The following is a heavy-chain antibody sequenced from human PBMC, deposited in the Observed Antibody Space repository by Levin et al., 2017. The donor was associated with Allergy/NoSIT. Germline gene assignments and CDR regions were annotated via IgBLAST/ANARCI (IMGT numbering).Heavy chain of an antibody. CDR3: ARLRPTGMSGRGYFDY. V-gene: IGHV4-39*01. CDR1: GGSLSSSSYC. Sequence: SETLSLTCTVSGGSLSSSSYCWGWVRQPPGQGLEYIGTIYCSGGTYYNPSLNSRVTISVDTSKNHFSLKLTSVTAADTALYYCARLRPTGMSGRGYFDYWGQGTLVTVSS. J-gene: IGHJ4*02. CDR2: IYCSGGT. D-gene: IGHD1-1*01.